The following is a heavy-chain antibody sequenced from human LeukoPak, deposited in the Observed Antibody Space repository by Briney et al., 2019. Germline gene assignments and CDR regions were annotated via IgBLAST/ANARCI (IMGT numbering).Heavy chain of an antibody. J-gene: IGHJ4*02. CDR2: ISASGGTM. CDR3: AKGANSDTRYYFDY. CDR1: GFTFGSYA. V-gene: IGHV3-23*01. D-gene: IGHD1-26*01. Sequence: GGSLRLSCAASGFTFGSYAMSWVRQAPGKGLEWVSSISASGGTMYYADSVKGRFTISRDNSKNTLFLQMKSLRVEHTAIYYCAKGANSDTRYYFDYWGQGSLVTVSS.